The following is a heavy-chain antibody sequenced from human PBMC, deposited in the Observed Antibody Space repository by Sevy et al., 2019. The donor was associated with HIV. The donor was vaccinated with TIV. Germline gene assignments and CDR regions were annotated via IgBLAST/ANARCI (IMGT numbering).Heavy chain of an antibody. V-gene: IGHV3-7*01. CDR1: EFTFSANW. Sequence: GGSLRLSCAASEFTFSANWMNWVRQAPGKGLEWVANIKADGNDKHYVDSVEGRFTISRDNAKNLLFLQMNSLRVEDTAVYYCAHETFGRFESWGQGTLVTVSS. CDR2: IKADGNDK. J-gene: IGHJ4*02. CDR3: AHETFGRFES. D-gene: IGHD3-16*01.